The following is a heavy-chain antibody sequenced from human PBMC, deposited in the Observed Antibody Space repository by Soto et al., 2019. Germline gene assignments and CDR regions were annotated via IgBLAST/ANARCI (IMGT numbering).Heavy chain of an antibody. V-gene: IGHV1-18*01. CDR2: ISAYNGNT. CDR1: GYTFTSYG. D-gene: IGHD3-3*01. Sequence: ASVKVSCKASGYTFTSYGISWVRQAPGQGLEWMGWISAYNGNTNYAQKLQGRVTMTTDTSTSTAYMELRSLRSDDTAVYYCARVAGLEWLLYNWFDPWGQGTLVTVSS. J-gene: IGHJ5*02. CDR3: ARVAGLEWLLYNWFDP.